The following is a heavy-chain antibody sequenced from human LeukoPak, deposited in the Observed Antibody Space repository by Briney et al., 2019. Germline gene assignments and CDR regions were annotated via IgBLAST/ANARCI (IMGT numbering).Heavy chain of an antibody. V-gene: IGHV3-30*04. J-gene: IGHJ1*01. D-gene: IGHD5-24*01. Sequence: PGRSLRLSCAASGFTFSGYAMHWVRQAPGKGLEWVAVISYDGSNKYYADSVKGRFTISRDNSKNTLYLQMNSLRAEDTAVYYCASPVDEEMATITYFQHWGQGTLVTVSS. CDR1: GFTFSGYA. CDR3: ASPVDEEMATITYFQH. CDR2: ISYDGSNK.